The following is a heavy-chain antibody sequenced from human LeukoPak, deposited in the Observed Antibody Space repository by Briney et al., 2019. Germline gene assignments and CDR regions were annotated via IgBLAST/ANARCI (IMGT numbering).Heavy chain of an antibody. D-gene: IGHD3-3*01. CDR1: GFSFSNYD. J-gene: IGHJ4*02. CDR3: ARVVKSGPSHYFDN. CDR2: IDTAGDT. Sequence: GGSLRLSCAASGFSFSNYDMHWVRQHTGIGLEWVSAIDTAGDTYYQGSVKGRFTISRENAKNFLYLQMNSLRAGDTAVYYRARVVKSGPSHYFDNWGQGTLVTVSS. V-gene: IGHV3-13*01.